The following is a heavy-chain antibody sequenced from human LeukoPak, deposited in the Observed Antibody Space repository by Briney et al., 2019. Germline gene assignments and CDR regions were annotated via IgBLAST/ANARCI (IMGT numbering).Heavy chain of an antibody. V-gene: IGHV4-38-2*02. CDR2: IHHSGNT. Sequence: SETLSLTCNVSGYSISSGYYWGWIRQPPGKGLECIGSIHHSGNTYYNPSLKSRVTISVDTSKNQFSLKLSSVTAADTAVYYCARVIYCSGGSCYPAPYYMDVWGKGTTVTVSS. CDR1: GYSISSGYY. D-gene: IGHD2-15*01. CDR3: ARVIYCSGGSCYPAPYYMDV. J-gene: IGHJ6*03.